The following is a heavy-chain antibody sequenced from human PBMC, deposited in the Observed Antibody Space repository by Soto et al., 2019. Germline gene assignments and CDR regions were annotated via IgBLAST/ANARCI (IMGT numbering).Heavy chain of an antibody. D-gene: IGHD3-10*01. J-gene: IGHJ4*02. CDR3: AGKGAYGSGTFDY. CDR1: GGTFSSYA. CDR2: IIPIFGTA. V-gene: IGHV1-69*13. Sequence: SVKVSCKASGGTFSSYAISWVRQAPGQGLEWMGGIIPIFGTANYAQKFQGRVTITADESTSTAYMELSSLRSEDTAVYYCAGKGAYGSGTFDYWGQGTLVTVSS.